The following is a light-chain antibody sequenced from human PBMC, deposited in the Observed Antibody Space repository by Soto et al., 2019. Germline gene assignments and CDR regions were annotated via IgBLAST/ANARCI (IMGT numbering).Light chain of an antibody. V-gene: IGKV3-11*01. Sequence: EIVLTQSPATLSLSPGERATLSCRASQSVSSYLAWYQQKPGQAPRLLIYDASNRATGIPARFSGSGSGTAFTLTISSLEPADFAVYYCQQRSNWPLNTFGQGTRLEIK. CDR1: QSVSSY. J-gene: IGKJ5*01. CDR3: QQRSNWPLNT. CDR2: DAS.